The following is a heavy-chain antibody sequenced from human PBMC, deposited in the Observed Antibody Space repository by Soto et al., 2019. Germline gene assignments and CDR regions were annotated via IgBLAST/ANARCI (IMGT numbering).Heavy chain of an antibody. CDR3: ARLYSSGLYYYYYRMDV. V-gene: IGHV4-39*01. CDR2: IYYSGST. D-gene: IGHD6-19*01. CDR1: GGSISSSSYY. Sequence: SETLSLTCTVSGGSISSSSYYWGWIRQPPGKGLEWIGSIYYSGSTYYNPSLKSRVTISVDTSKNQFSLKLSSVTAADTAVYYCARLYSSGLYYYYYRMDVCGQGTTVTVSS. J-gene: IGHJ6*02.